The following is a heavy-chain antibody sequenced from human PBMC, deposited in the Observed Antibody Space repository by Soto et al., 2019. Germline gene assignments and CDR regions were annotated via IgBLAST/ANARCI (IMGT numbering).Heavy chain of an antibody. CDR2: ISGSGGST. Sequence: SGGSLRLSCAASGFTFSSYAMSWVRQAPGKGLEWVSAISGSGGSTYYADSVKGRFTISRDNSKNTLYLQMNSLRAEDTAVYYCAKSLLRFLEWLPERYYYSYMDVWGKGPTVTVSS. D-gene: IGHD3-3*01. CDR1: GFTFSSYA. CDR3: AKSLLRFLEWLPERYYYSYMDV. V-gene: IGHV3-23*01. J-gene: IGHJ6*03.